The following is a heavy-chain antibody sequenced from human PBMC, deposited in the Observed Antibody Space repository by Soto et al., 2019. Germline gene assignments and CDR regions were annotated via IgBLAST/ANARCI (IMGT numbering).Heavy chain of an antibody. CDR2: INPNSGGT. J-gene: IGHJ4*02. D-gene: IGHD3-22*01. Sequence: EASVKVSCKASGYTFTGYYMHWVRQAPGQGLEWMGWINPNSGGTNYAQKFQGRVTMTRDTSISTAYMELSRLRSDDTAVYYCARRVVIEDYFDYWGQGTPVTVSS. CDR3: ARRVVIEDYFDY. V-gene: IGHV1-2*02. CDR1: GYTFTGYY.